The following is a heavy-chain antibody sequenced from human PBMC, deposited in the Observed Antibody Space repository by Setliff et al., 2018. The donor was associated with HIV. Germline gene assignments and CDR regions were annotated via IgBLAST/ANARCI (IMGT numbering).Heavy chain of an antibody. V-gene: IGHV3-21*05. J-gene: IGHJ4*02. CDR2: LVVVVEVT. CDR3: AAVFTGEPGRSLDY. D-gene: IGHD1-26*01. CDR1: GSRLATIG. Sequence: PGGSLDSPVQPLGSRLATIGWTGSARLQGRGWSGFHTLVVVVEVTHFADSVKGRFTISRDNAKNSQYLLMSDLRAEDTAVYYCAAVFTGEPGRSLDYWGQGTPVTVSS.